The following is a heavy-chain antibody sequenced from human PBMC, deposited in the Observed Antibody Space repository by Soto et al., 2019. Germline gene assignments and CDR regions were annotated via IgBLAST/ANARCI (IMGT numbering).Heavy chain of an antibody. CDR1: GFTFDDYA. CDR2: ISWNSGSI. D-gene: IGHD3-10*01. V-gene: IGHV3-9*01. CDR3: AKDRNPGLYYYSETFDP. J-gene: IGHJ5*02. Sequence: AGGSLRLSCAASGFTFDDYAMHWVRQAPGKGLEWVSGISWNSGSIGYADSVKGRFTISRDNAKNSLYLQVNSLRAEDTALYYCAKDRNPGLYYYSETFDPWGQGTLVTVYS.